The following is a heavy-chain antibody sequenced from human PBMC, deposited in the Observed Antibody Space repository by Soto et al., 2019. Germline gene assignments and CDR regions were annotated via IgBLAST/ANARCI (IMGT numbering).Heavy chain of an antibody. CDR1: GFTFSSYW. Sequence: EVQLVESGGNLVLPGGSLRLSCAASGFTFSSYWMYWVRQAPGKGLVWVSRVNPDGSVTSYADSVKGRFTVSRDNAKNMLYLQMNNLRVEDTAIYYCAKVISSIPESWGQGTLVTVSS. CDR3: AKVISSIPES. D-gene: IGHD3-3*02. CDR2: VNPDGSVT. V-gene: IGHV3-74*01. J-gene: IGHJ4*02.